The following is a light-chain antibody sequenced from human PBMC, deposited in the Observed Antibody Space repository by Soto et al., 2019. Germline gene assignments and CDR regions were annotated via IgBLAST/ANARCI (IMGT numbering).Light chain of an antibody. CDR1: QSISSS. J-gene: IGKJ4*01. CDR2: GAS. Sequence: EIVMTQSPATLSVSAGERVTLSCRASQSISSSLAWYQQKPGQAPSLLFYGASTRASGVPARFSGSGSGTEFTLTISSLEPEDFAVYYCQQRSNWPPKLTFGGGTKVEIK. V-gene: IGKV3-15*01. CDR3: QQRSNWPPKLT.